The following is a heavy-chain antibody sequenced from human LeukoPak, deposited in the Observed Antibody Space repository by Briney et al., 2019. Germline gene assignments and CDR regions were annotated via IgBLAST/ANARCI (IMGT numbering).Heavy chain of an antibody. CDR1: GYSFTRYW. CDR2: IYPGDSDT. Sequence: GESLKISCKGSGYSFTRYWIGWVRQMPGKGLEWMGIIYPGDSDTRYSPSFQGQVTISADKSISTAYLQWSSLKASDTAMYYCARHFYYGSGSYRGPFDYWGQGTPVTVSS. V-gene: IGHV5-51*01. CDR3: ARHFYYGSGSYRGPFDY. D-gene: IGHD3-10*01. J-gene: IGHJ4*02.